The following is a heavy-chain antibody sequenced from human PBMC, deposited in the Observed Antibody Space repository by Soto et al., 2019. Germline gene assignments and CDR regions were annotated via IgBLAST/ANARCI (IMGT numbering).Heavy chain of an antibody. CDR1: GYTFTSYA. D-gene: IGHD6-19*01. J-gene: IGHJ4*02. CDR3: ARASGIAVAGTTVDY. V-gene: IGHV1-3*01. Sequence: QVQLVQSGAEVKKPGASVKVSCKASGYTFTSYAMHWVRQAPGQSLEWMGWINAGNGNTKYSQKFQGRVTITRDTSASTAYMELSSLRSEDTAVYYCARASGIAVAGTTVDYWGQGTLVTVSS. CDR2: INAGNGNT.